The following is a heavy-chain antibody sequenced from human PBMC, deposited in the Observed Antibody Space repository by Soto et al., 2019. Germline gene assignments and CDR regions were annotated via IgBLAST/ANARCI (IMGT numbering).Heavy chain of an antibody. CDR3: AKSQSSGWFY. J-gene: IGHJ4*02. Sequence: GESLKISCKGFGSSFTNDRIGWVRQMPGKGLEWVGFIYPADSNTRYSPSFEGQVTISVDKSIGTAYLQWSSLKASDTAIYYCAKSQSSGWFYWGQGALVTVSS. CDR2: IYPADSNT. V-gene: IGHV5-51*01. CDR1: GSSFTNDR. D-gene: IGHD6-19*01.